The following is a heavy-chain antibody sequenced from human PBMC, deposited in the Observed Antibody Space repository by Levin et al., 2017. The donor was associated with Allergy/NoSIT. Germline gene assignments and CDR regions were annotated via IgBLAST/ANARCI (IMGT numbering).Heavy chain of an antibody. Sequence: SETLSLTCAVYGGSFSGYYWSWIRQPPGKGLEWIGEINHSGSTNYNPSLKSRVTISVDTSKNQFSLKLSSVTAADTAVYYCARERFTMVRGVITPKWFDPWGQGTLVTVSS. D-gene: IGHD3-10*01. CDR2: INHSGST. CDR1: GGSFSGYY. J-gene: IGHJ5*02. V-gene: IGHV4-34*01. CDR3: ARERFTMVRGVITPKWFDP.